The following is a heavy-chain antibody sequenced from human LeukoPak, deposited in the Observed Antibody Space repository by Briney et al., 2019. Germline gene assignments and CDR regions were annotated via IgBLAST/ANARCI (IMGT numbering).Heavy chain of an antibody. J-gene: IGHJ5*02. Sequence: SETLSLTCTVSGGSISNNTDYWGWFRQPPGKGLEWIGSIYYSGSSYYNPSLKSRVTISVDTSKNQFSLKLSSMTAADTAVYYCARLSRGTGFSRWFDPWGQGTLVTVSS. CDR1: GGSISNNTDY. V-gene: IGHV4-39*01. D-gene: IGHD2-8*02. CDR3: ARLSRGTGFSRWFDP. CDR2: IYYSGSS.